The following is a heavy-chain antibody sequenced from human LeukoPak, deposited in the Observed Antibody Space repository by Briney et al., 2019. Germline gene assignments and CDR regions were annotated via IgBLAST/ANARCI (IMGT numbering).Heavy chain of an antibody. CDR1: GDSISDSDW. CDR2: IYDSGST. Sequence: SETLSLTCAVSGDSISDSDWWTWVRQPPGKGLEWIGSIYDSGSTYYNPSLKSRVTISVDTSKNQFSLKLNSVTAADTAVYYCARHYGPWGQGTLVTVSS. V-gene: IGHV4-39*01. J-gene: IGHJ5*02. D-gene: IGHD3-10*01. CDR3: ARHYGP.